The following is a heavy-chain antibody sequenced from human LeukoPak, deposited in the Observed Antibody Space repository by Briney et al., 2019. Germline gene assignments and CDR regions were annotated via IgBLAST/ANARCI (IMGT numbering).Heavy chain of an antibody. Sequence: SVKVSCKASGGTFSSYAISWVRQAPGQGLEWMGGIIPIFGTANYAQKFQGRVTITADESTSTAYMELSSLRSEDTAVYYCARSDMWDTANNWFDPWGQGTLVTVSS. CDR1: GGTFSSYA. CDR3: ARSDMWDTANNWFDP. CDR2: IIPIFGTA. D-gene: IGHD5-18*01. V-gene: IGHV1-69*13. J-gene: IGHJ5*02.